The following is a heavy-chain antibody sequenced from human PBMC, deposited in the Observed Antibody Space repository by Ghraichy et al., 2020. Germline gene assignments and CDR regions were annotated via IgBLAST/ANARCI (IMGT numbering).Heavy chain of an antibody. J-gene: IGHJ4*02. D-gene: IGHD3-16*01. CDR1: GASVTSTDYY. CDR3: ASRDAVLRLGELAPDY. V-gene: IGHV4-30-4*01. Sequence: SETLSLTCNVSGASVTSTDYYWSWVRQPPGKGLEWIGYIYYIGDTFYNPSLKSRVSLSVDTPNNQFSLMLSSVTAADTAVYYCASRDAVLRLGELAPDYWGQGTLVTVSS. CDR2: IYYIGDT.